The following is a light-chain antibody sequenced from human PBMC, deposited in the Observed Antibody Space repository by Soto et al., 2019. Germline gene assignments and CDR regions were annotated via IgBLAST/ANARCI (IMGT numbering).Light chain of an antibody. Sequence: QSALTQPPSASGSPGQSVAISCTGTNSDIGNYNFVSWYQQYPGKAPKLMIYEVNKRPSGVPDRFSGSKSVNTASLTVSGLQPEDEADYYCSSYAGSNNLLFGGGTKLTVL. CDR3: SSYAGSNNLL. J-gene: IGLJ2*01. V-gene: IGLV2-8*01. CDR1: NSDIGNYNF. CDR2: EVN.